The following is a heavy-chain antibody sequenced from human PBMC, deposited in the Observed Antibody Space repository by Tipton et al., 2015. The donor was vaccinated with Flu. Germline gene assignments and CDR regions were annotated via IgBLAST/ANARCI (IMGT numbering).Heavy chain of an antibody. V-gene: IGHV4-39*07. CDR1: GGSISTSSDF. J-gene: IGHJ6*02. D-gene: IGHD5/OR15-5a*01. CDR3: ATVSTSAHYYSSALDV. CDR2: ISYSGST. Sequence: LRLSCTVSGGSISTSSDFWGWIRQPPGKGLEWIGSISYSGSTYYNPSLKSRVTISMDTSKNQFSLKLNSVSAADTAKYYCATVSTSAHYYSSALDVWGQGTTVTVSS.